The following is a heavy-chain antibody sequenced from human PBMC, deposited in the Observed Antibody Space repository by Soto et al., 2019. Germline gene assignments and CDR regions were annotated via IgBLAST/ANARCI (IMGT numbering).Heavy chain of an antibody. V-gene: IGHV4-59*08. D-gene: IGHD3-22*01. CDR3: ARYDSSGYRVFDI. CDR1: GGSMNSYY. CDR2: IYYSGST. Sequence: PSETLSLTWTVYGGSMNSYYWGWIRQPPGKGLQWIGYIYYSGSTNYNPSLKSRVTISVDTSKKQFSLKLSSVTAADTAVYYCARYDSSGYRVFDIWGQGTMVTVSS. J-gene: IGHJ3*02.